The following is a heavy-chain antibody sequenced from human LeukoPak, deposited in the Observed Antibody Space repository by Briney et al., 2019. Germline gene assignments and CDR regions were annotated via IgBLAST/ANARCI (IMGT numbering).Heavy chain of an antibody. CDR2: IISILGIA. J-gene: IGHJ6*02. Sequence: ASVKVSCKASGGTFSSYAISWVRQAPGQGLEWMGRIISILGIANYAQKFQGRVTITADKSTSTAYMELSSLRSEDTAVYYCAMVDYYYYYGMDVWGQGTTVTVSS. D-gene: IGHD2-15*01. V-gene: IGHV1-69*04. CDR1: GGTFSSYA. CDR3: AMVDYYYYYGMDV.